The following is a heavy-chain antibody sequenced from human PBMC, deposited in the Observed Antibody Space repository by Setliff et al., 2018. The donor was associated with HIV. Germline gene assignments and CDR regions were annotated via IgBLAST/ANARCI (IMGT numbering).Heavy chain of an antibody. V-gene: IGHV3-23*01. CDR2: IKGSGDTT. CDR3: TKQGALHWYFDL. J-gene: IGHJ2*01. Sequence: GGSLRLSCAASGLTFSSYAMSWVRQAPGKGLEWVSGIKGSGDTTYYADSVKGRFTISRDNSKNTLYLQMNSLRAEDTAVYYCTKQGALHWYFDLWGRGTLVTVSS. CDR1: GLTFSSYA.